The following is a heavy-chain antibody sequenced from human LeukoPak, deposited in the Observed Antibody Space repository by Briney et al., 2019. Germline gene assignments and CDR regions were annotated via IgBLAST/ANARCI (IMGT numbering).Heavy chain of an antibody. Sequence: ASVKVSCKASGGTFSSYAISWVRQAPGQGLEWMGGIIPIFGTANYAQEFQGRVTITTDESTSTAYMELSTLRSEDTAVYYCARAAPYYYYMDVWGKGTTVTVSS. CDR3: ARAAPYYYYMDV. CDR2: IIPIFGTA. V-gene: IGHV1-69*05. J-gene: IGHJ6*03. CDR1: GGTFSSYA.